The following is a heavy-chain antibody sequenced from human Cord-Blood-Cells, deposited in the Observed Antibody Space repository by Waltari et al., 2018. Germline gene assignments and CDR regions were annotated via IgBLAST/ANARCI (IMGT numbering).Heavy chain of an antibody. V-gene: IGHV3-48*03. J-gene: IGHJ4*02. Sequence: EVQLVESGGGLVQPGGSLRLSCAASGFTFSSYEMNWVRQAPGKGLGWVAYISRSGSTIYYADSVKGRFTISRDNAKNSLYLQMNSLRAEDTAVYYCARDGVLLWFGELFDYWGQGTLVTVSS. CDR1: GFTFSSYE. D-gene: IGHD3-10*01. CDR3: ARDGVLLWFGELFDY. CDR2: ISRSGSTI.